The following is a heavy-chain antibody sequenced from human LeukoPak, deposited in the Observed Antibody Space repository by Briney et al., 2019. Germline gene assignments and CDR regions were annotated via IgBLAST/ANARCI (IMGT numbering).Heavy chain of an antibody. V-gene: IGHV1-18*01. CDR2: IHIYRGNT. D-gene: IGHD6-19*01. Sequence: GASVKVSCKASGYTSTNYGISWVRQAPGQGLEWMGWIHIYRGNTNYAQKFQGRVTMTRDTSISTAYMELSRLRSDDTAVYYCARVVAVAGVRLDYWGQGTLVTVSS. CDR1: GYTSTNYG. CDR3: ARVVAVAGVRLDY. J-gene: IGHJ4*02.